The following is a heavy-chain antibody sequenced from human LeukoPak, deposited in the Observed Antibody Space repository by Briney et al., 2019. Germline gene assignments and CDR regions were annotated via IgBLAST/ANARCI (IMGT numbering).Heavy chain of an antibody. D-gene: IGHD2-2*01. CDR3: ARTYCSSTSCANWFDP. V-gene: IGHV1-2*02. J-gene: IGHJ5*02. Sequence: ASVNVSCKASGYTFIGYYIHWVRQAPGQGLEWMGWINPNSGGTNYAQKFQGRVTMTRDTSISTAYMELSRLRSDDTAVYYCARTYCSSTSCANWFDPWGQGTLVTVSS. CDR2: INPNSGGT. CDR1: GYTFIGYY.